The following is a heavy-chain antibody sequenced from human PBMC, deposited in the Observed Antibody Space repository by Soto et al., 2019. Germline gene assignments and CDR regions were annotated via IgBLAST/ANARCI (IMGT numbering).Heavy chain of an antibody. CDR2: ISSSSIYI. V-gene: IGHV3-21*01. Sequence: LRLSCAASGFTFRSYSMDWVRQAPGKGLEWVSSISSSSIYIYYADSVKGRFTISRDNAKNSLYLQMNSLRAEDTAVYYCAREDYGDLNWYFDLWGRGTLVTVSS. J-gene: IGHJ2*01. CDR1: GFTFRSYS. D-gene: IGHD4-17*01. CDR3: AREDYGDLNWYFDL.